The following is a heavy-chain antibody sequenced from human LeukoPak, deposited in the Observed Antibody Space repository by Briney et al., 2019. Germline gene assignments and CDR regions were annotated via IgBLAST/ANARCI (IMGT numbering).Heavy chain of an antibody. D-gene: IGHD3-10*01. CDR1: GFTFSSYW. CDR3: ARERGYGSGRKAFDI. CDR2: IKQDGSEK. J-gene: IGHJ3*02. Sequence: GGSLRLSCAASGFTFSSYWMSWVRQAPGKGLEWVANIKQDGSEKYYVDSVKGRFIISRDNSKNTLYLQMGSLRAEDMAVYYCARERGYGSGRKAFDIWGQGTMVTISS. V-gene: IGHV3-7*01.